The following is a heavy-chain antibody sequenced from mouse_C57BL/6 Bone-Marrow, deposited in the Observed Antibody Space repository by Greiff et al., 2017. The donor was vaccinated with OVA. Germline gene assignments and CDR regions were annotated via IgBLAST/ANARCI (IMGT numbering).Heavy chain of an antibody. Sequence: VQLQQSGAELVRPGSSVKMSCKTSGYTFTSYGINWVKQRPGQGLEWIGYIYIGNGYTEYNAKFKGKATLTSDTSSSTADMQLSSLTSEDSAIYCCAREGYGGYYDVWGTGTTVTVSS. V-gene: IGHV1-58*01. CDR3: AREGYGGYYDV. CDR2: IYIGNGYT. J-gene: IGHJ1*03. D-gene: IGHD3-1*01. CDR1: GYTFTSYG.